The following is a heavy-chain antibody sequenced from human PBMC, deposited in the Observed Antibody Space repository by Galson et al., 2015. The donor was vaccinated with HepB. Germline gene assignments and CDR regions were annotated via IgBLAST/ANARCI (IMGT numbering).Heavy chain of an antibody. D-gene: IGHD3-3*01. CDR1: GFTFSSYS. Sequence: SLRLSCAASGFTFSSYSMNWVRQAPGKGLEWVSSISSSSSYIYYADSVKGRFTISRDNAKNSLYLQMNSLRAEDTAVYYCARTITIFGVVIPLWGAGRHGMDVWGQGTTVTVSS. CDR3: ARTITIFGVVIPLWGAGRHGMDV. CDR2: ISSSSSYI. J-gene: IGHJ6*02. V-gene: IGHV3-21*01.